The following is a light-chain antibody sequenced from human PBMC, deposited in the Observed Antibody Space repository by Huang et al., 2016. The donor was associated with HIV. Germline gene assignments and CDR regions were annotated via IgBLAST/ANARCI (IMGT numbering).Light chain of an antibody. Sequence: TEMTQFPATLSVSPGESATLSCRASQSVSTNLAWYQQKPGQAPRLLIYAASTRAPGVPGRFGGSGSGTGFTLTISSLQSEDFAIYYCLQYNTWPKTFGQGTRVDFK. J-gene: IGKJ1*01. CDR2: AAS. V-gene: IGKV3-15*01. CDR1: QSVSTN. CDR3: LQYNTWPKT.